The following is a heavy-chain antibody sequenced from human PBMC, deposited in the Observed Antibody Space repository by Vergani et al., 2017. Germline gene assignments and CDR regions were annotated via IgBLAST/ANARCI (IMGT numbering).Heavy chain of an antibody. Sequence: QVQLVQSGAEVKKPGSSVKVSCKASGGTFGSYDITWVRQAPGQGLEWMGRVIPVFGTTNYAQQFQGRLSITADASTNIAHLELTSLTSEDTAVYYCARDWPYCGGDCYSYYYYGMDVWGQGTTVTVSS. J-gene: IGHJ6*02. CDR2: VIPVFGTT. CDR3: ARDWPYCGGDCYSYYYYGMDV. V-gene: IGHV1-69*13. D-gene: IGHD2-21*02. CDR1: GGTFGSYD.